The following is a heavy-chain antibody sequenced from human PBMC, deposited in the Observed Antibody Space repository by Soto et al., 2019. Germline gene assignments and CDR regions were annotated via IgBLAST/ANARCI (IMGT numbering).Heavy chain of an antibody. CDR3: IRGDGDRYDGNGYLGRH. V-gene: IGHV3-74*01. Sequence: EVQLVESGGGLVQPGGSLRLSCAASGLTFSSYWMHWVRQAPGKGLVWVSRINIDGSRISYADSVKGRCTISRDNAKNTLYMEMNSLRAEDTAVYYCIRGDGDRYDGNGYLGRHWRQGTLVTVSS. CDR1: GLTFSSYW. J-gene: IGHJ4*02. CDR2: INIDGSRI. D-gene: IGHD3-22*01.